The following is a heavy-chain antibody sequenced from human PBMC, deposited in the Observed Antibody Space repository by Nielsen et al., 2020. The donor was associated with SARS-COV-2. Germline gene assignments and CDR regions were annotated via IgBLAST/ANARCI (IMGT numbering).Heavy chain of an antibody. V-gene: IGHV1-18*01. J-gene: IGHJ4*02. CDR2: ISGYNEKT. D-gene: IGHD3-3*01. CDR1: GYTFSSYG. Sequence: ASVKVSCKASGYTFSSYGIIWVRQAPGQGLEWMGWISGYNEKTNYPQNLQGRVTMTTDTTTSTAYMELRSLRSDETAVYYCARGPPTQLGGYYLQSASNFWGQGTLVTVSS. CDR3: ARGPPTQLGGYYLQSASNF.